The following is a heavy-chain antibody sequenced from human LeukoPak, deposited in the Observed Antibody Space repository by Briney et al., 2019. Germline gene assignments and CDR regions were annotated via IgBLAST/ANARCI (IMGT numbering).Heavy chain of an antibody. CDR3: ARDFGYSSGWYRDDGMDYFDY. D-gene: IGHD6-19*01. J-gene: IGHJ4*02. CDR2: IKQDGSEK. Sequence: GGSLRLSCAASGFTFSSYWMSWVRQAPGKGLEWVANIKQDGSEKYYVDSVKGRFTISRDNAKNSLYLQMNSLRAEDTAVYYCARDFGYSSGWYRDDGMDYFDYWGQGTLVTVSS. V-gene: IGHV3-7*01. CDR1: GFTFSSYW.